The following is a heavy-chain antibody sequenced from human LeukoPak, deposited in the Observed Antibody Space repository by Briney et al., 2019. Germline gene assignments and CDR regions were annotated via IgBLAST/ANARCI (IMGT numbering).Heavy chain of an antibody. CDR2: ISAYNGNT. D-gene: IGHD2-2*02. CDR1: GYTFTSYG. V-gene: IGHV1-18*01. J-gene: IGHJ4*02. CDR3: ARGNIVVVPAAIPTFDY. Sequence: ASVKVSCKASGYTFTSYGISWVRQAPGQGLEWMGWISAYNGNTNYAQKLQGRVTMTTDTSTSTAYMELRSLRSDDTAAYYCARGNIVVVPAAIPTFDYWGQGTLVTVSS.